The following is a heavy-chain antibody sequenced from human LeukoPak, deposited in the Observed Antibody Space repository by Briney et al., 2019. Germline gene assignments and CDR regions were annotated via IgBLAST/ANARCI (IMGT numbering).Heavy chain of an antibody. CDR1: GGSISSGGYY. CDR3: ANSGLLRDPFNY. J-gene: IGHJ4*02. V-gene: IGHV4-34*01. Sequence: SETLSLTCAVSGGSISSGGYYWSWIRQPPGKGLEWIGEINHSGSTNYNPSLKSRVTISADTSKNQFSLKLDSVTAADTAVYYCANSGLLRDPFNYWGQGTLVTVSS. CDR2: INHSGST. D-gene: IGHD2/OR15-2a*01.